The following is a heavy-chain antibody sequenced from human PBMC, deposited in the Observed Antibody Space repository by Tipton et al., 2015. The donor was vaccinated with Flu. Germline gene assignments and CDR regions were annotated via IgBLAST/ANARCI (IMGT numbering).Heavy chain of an antibody. J-gene: IGHJ4*02. CDR3: ARAVGAAAAH. Sequence: SLRLSCAASEFIFSTYWMRWVRQAPGKGLEWVSRINTDGSSTTYADSVKGRFSMSRDNAKDTLYLQMNSLRAEDTAVYYCARAVGAAAAHWGQGTLVTVSS. CDR1: EFIFSTYW. CDR2: INTDGSST. V-gene: IGHV3-74*01. D-gene: IGHD6-13*01.